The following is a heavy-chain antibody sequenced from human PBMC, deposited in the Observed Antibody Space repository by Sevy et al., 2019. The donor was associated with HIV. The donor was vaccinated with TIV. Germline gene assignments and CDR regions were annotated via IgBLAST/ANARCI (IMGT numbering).Heavy chain of an antibody. CDR2: FDPKDGET. CDR1: GHTLNQLS. Sequence: ASVKVSCKVSGHTLNQLSMHWVRQAPGKGLEWMGRFDPKDGETIYAQRFQGRFTMNEDTSTDTADMHLRSLRSEDKAVYYCASAREYYEDNSGYFDYWGQGTLVTVSS. D-gene: IGHD3-22*01. J-gene: IGHJ4*02. V-gene: IGHV1-24*01. CDR3: ASAREYYEDNSGYFDY.